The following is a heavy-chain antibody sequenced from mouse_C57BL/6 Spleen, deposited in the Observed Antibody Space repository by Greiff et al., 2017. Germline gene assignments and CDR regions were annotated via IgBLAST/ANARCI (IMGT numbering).Heavy chain of an antibody. J-gene: IGHJ3*01. CDR1: GFNIKDDY. V-gene: IGHV14-4*01. Sequence: VQLQQSGAELVRPGASVKLSCTASGFNIKDDYMHWVKQRPEQGLEWIGWIDPENGDTEYASKFQGKATITADTSSNTAYLQLSSLTSEDTAVYYCTTVGDGFAYWGQGTLVTVSA. CDR3: TTVGDGFAY. CDR2: IDPENGDT. D-gene: IGHD3-3*01.